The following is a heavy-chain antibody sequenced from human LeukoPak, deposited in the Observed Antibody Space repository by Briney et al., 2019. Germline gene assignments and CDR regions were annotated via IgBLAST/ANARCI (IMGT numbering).Heavy chain of an antibody. CDR2: ISSSGTTI. CDR3: ARRRDSGSLQHFDY. CDR1: GGSFSDYY. J-gene: IGHJ4*02. V-gene: IGHV3-11*01. D-gene: IGHD1-26*01. Sequence: LSLTCAVYGGSFSDYYMSWIRQAPGKGLEWVSYISSSGTTIYYADSVKGRFTISRDNAKNSLYLQMNSLRAEDTAVYYCARRRDSGSLQHFDYWGQGTLVTVSS.